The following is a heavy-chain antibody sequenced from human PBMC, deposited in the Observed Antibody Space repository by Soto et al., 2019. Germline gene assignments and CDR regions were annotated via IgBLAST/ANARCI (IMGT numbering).Heavy chain of an antibody. CDR1: GDRVSSNSAA. CDR2: TYYRSKWYN. Sequence: SQTLSLTCAISGDRVSSNSAAWNWIRQSPSRGLEWLGRTYYRSKWYNDYAVSVKSRITINPDTSKNQFSLQLNSVTPGDTAVYYCARDYTAGGWGGVRQHRYYYYYGMDVWGQGTTVTVSS. J-gene: IGHJ6*02. D-gene: IGHD3-10*01. CDR3: ARDYTAGGWGGVRQHRYYYYYGMDV. V-gene: IGHV6-1*01.